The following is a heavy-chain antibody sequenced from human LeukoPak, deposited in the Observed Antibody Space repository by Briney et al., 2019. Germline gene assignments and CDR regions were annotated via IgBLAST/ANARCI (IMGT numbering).Heavy chain of an antibody. Sequence: ASVKVSCTSSVYTFTIYDFNWVRQAPGQGLEWMGWMNPNSGNTGYAQTFQGRVTMTRSTSISTAYMELSSLRPEDTAVYYCARGPRVVLVNWGQGTMVTVSS. CDR1: VYTFTIYD. CDR3: ARGPRVVLVN. D-gene: IGHD2-8*02. V-gene: IGHV1-8*01. J-gene: IGHJ3*01. CDR2: MNPNSGNT.